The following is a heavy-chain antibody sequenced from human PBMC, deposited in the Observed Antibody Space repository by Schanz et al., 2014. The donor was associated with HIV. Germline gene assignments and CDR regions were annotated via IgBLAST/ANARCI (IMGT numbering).Heavy chain of an antibody. CDR1: GFTFSSYS. V-gene: IGHV3-48*02. CDR3: TRDGGCSGSACYGYGMDV. D-gene: IGHD1-26*01. CDR2: MIWNNGI. Sequence: EVQLVESGGGLVQPGGSLRLSCAASGFTFSSYSMNWVRQAPGKGLEWVAHMIWNNGIYYADSVKGRFTISRDNAKNTLFLQMNNLREDDTAVYYCTRDGGCSGSACYGYGMDVWGQGTTVTVSS. J-gene: IGHJ6*02.